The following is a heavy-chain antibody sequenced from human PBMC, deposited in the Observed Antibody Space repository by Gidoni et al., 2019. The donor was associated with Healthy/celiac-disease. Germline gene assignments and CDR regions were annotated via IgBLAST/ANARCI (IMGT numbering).Heavy chain of an antibody. V-gene: IGHV3-21*01. CDR2: ISSSSSYI. J-gene: IGHJ5*02. D-gene: IGHD6-13*01. Sequence: ELQLVESGGGLVKPGGSLRLSCAASGLTFSSYSMNWVRQAPGKGLEWVSSISSSSSYIYYADSVKGRFTISRDNAKNSLYLQMNSLRAEDTAVYYCARLSIAAAGTGWFDPWGQGTLVTVSS. CDR3: ARLSIAAAGTGWFDP. CDR1: GLTFSSYS.